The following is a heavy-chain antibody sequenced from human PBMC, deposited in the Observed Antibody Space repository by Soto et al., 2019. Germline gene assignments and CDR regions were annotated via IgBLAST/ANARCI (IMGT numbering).Heavy chain of an antibody. CDR3: SKPSYCGGDCSYYYGMDV. CDR2: IIPIFGTA. CDR1: GGTFSSYA. D-gene: IGHD2-21*02. J-gene: IGHJ6*02. Sequence: QVQLVQSGAEVKKPGSSVKVSCKASGGTFSSYAISWVRQAPGQGLEWMGGIIPIFGTANYAQKFQGRVTITADESTSTAYMELSSLRSEDTAVYYCSKPSYCGGDCSYYYGMDVWGQGTTVTVSS. V-gene: IGHV1-69*01.